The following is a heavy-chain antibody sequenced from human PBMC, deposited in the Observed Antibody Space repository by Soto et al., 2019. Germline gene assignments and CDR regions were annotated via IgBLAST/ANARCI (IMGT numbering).Heavy chain of an antibody. J-gene: IGHJ6*03. CDR2: IYYSGST. CDR1: SGSISSSNW. D-gene: IGHD2-2*01. Sequence: PSETLSLTCAVSSGSISSSNWWSWVRQPPGKGLEWIGEIYYSGSTYYNPSLKSRVTISVDTSKNQFSLKLSSVTAADTAVYYCARNPLIPAASDYYYYYMDVWGKGTTVTVSS. V-gene: IGHV4-4*02. CDR3: ARNPLIPAASDYYYYYMDV.